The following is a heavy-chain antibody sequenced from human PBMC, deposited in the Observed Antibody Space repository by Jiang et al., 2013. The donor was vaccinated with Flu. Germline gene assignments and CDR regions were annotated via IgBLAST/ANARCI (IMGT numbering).Heavy chain of an antibody. V-gene: IGHV4-34*01. CDR3: EAQYSSGWPDY. CDR2: INHSGST. J-gene: IGHJ4*02. Sequence: LLKPSETLSLTCAVYGGSFSGYYWSWIRQPPGKGLEWIGEINHSGSTNYNPSLKSRVTMSVDTSKNQFSLKLSSVTAADTAVYYCEAQYSSGWPDYWGQGTLVTVSS. D-gene: IGHD6-19*01. CDR1: GGSFSGYY.